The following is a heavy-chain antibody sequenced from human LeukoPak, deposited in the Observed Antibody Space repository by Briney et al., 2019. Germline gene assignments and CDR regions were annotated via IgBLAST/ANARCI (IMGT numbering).Heavy chain of an antibody. CDR2: INAGNGNT. D-gene: IGHD3-22*01. CDR1: GGTFTSYA. J-gene: IGHJ4*02. CDR3: ARDQTRLSGYYPDY. V-gene: IGHV1-3*01. Sequence: ASVKVSCKASGGTFTSYAINWVRQAPGQRLEWMGWINAGNGNTKYSQKFQGRVTITRDTSASTAYMELSSLRSEDTAVYYCARDQTRLSGYYPDYWGQGTLVTVSS.